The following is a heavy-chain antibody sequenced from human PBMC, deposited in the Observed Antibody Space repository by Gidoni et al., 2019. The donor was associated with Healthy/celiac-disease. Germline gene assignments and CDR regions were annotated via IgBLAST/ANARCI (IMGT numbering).Heavy chain of an antibody. CDR1: GFTFSSYS. D-gene: IGHD1-26*01. J-gene: IGHJ4*02. V-gene: IGHV3-21*01. CDR3: AREGEVGAIQSVDY. CDR2: ISSSSSYI. Sequence: EVQLVESGGGLVKPGGSLRLSCAASGFTFSSYSMNWVRQAPGKGLEWVSSISSSSSYIYYADSVKGRFTISRDNAKNSLYLQMNSLRAEDTAVYYCAREGEVGAIQSVDYWGQGTLVTVSS.